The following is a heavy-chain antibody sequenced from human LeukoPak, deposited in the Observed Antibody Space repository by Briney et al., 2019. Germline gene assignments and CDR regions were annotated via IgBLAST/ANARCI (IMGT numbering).Heavy chain of an antibody. CDR3: AREVPYGYYYDSSWYFDL. J-gene: IGHJ2*01. D-gene: IGHD3-22*01. Sequence: GGSLRLSCAAAGFTVSSNYMSWVRQAPGKGLEWVSVIYSGGSTYYADSVKGRFTISRDNSKNTLYLQVNSLRAEDTAVYYCAREVPYGYYYDSSWYFDLWGRGTLVTVSS. CDR2: IYSGGST. V-gene: IGHV3-66*01. CDR1: GFTVSSNY.